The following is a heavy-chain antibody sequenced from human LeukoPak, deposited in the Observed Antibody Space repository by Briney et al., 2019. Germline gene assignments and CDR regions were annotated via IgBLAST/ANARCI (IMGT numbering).Heavy chain of an antibody. D-gene: IGHD3-10*01. Sequence: ASVKVSCKASGYTFTGYYMHWVRQAPGQGLEWMGWINPNSGGTNYAQKFQGRVTMTRDTSISTAYMEPSRLRSDDTAVYYCARVKFELWFALRGAFDIWGQGTMVTVSS. CDR2: INPNSGGT. CDR3: ARVKFELWFALRGAFDI. V-gene: IGHV1-2*02. CDR1: GYTFTGYY. J-gene: IGHJ3*02.